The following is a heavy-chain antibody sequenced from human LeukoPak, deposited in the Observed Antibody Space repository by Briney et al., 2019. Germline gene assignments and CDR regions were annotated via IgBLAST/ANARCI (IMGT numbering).Heavy chain of an antibody. Sequence: PGGSLRLSCAASGFTFSSYAMSWVRQAPGKGLEWVAIISFDGTTKYYADSVKGRFTISRDNSKNTLNLQMSSLRPEDTAVYYCATTVAGTRLYYNYNGVDVWGQGTTVTVSS. CDR1: GFTFSSYA. CDR2: ISFDGTTK. V-gene: IGHV3-30*03. CDR3: ATTVAGTRLYYNYNGVDV. D-gene: IGHD6-19*01. J-gene: IGHJ6*02.